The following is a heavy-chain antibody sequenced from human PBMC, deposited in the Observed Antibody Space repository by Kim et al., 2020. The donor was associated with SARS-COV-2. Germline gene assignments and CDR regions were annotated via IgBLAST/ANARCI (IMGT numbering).Heavy chain of an antibody. D-gene: IGHD2-15*01. CDR2: LYTGGSS. CDR3: ASVVAAIRDYYYNDV. V-gene: IGHV3-53*01. CDR1: GFSVSVTY. Sequence: GGSLRLSCAASGFSVSVTYMSWVRQAPGRGLEWVSVLYTGGSSYYADSVKGRFIISRDDSENTLYLRMNSLSAEDTAVYFCASVVAAIRDYYYNDVWGKG. J-gene: IGHJ6*03.